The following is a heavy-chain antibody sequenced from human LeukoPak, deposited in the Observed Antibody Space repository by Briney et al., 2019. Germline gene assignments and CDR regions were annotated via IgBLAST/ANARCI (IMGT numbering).Heavy chain of an antibody. J-gene: IGHJ3*02. CDR1: GGTFSSYA. V-gene: IGHV1-69*13. CDR3: ARVKSYYYDTSDKAAFDI. D-gene: IGHD3-22*01. CDR2: IITIFGTA. Sequence: ASVKVSCKASGGTFSSYAISWVRQAPGQGLEWMGGIITIFGTAKYAQKFQGRVTITADESTSTAYMELSSLRSEDTAVYYCARVKSYYYDTSDKAAFDIWGQGTMGTVSS.